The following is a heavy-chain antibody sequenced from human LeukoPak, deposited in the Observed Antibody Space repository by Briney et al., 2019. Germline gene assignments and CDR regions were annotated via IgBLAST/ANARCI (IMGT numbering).Heavy chain of an antibody. D-gene: IGHD3-9*01. Sequence: GGSLRLSCAASGFSFSNAWMSWVRQAPGKGLEWVGRIKSKTDGGTTDYAALVKGRFTISRDDSKNTLYLQMNSLTTEDTAVYYCTTDFGYFDWLSLSYWGQGTLVTVSS. V-gene: IGHV3-15*01. J-gene: IGHJ4*02. CDR1: GFSFSNAW. CDR2: IKSKTDGGTT. CDR3: TTDFGYFDWLSLSY.